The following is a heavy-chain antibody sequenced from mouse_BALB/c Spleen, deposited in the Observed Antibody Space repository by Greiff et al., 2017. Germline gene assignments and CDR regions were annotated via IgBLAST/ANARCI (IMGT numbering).Heavy chain of an antibody. CDR3: ARGDDDVYAMDD. CDR2: IYPGSGST. J-gene: IGHJ4*01. Sequence: QVQLQQPGAELVQPGPSVKLSCKASGYTFTRYWITWVMLRPGQGLEWIGDIYPGSGSTNYNEKFKSKATLTVDTSSSTAYMQLSSLASEDSALYYCARGDDDVYAMDDWGQGTSGTVSS. V-gene: IGHV1-55*01. D-gene: IGHD2-4*01. CDR1: GYTFTRYW.